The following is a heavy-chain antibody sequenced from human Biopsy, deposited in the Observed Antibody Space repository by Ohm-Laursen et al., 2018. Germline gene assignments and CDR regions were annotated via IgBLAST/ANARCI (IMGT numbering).Heavy chain of an antibody. Sequence: SLRLSCTASGFIFDDYAMHWVRQAPGKGLVWVSSITWNSGTIDYADSVKGRFTISRDNAKNSLYLQMNSLRAGDTALYYCAKARVAIRYFDIWGRGTLVTVSS. CDR3: AKARVAIRYFDI. V-gene: IGHV3-9*01. CDR2: ITWNSGTI. J-gene: IGHJ2*01. D-gene: IGHD2-15*01. CDR1: GFIFDDYA.